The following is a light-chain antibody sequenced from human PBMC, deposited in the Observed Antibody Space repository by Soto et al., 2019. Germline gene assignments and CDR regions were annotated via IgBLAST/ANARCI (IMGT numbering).Light chain of an antibody. J-gene: IGKJ1*01. CDR2: GAS. CDR3: QQYGSSPWT. Sequence: EIVLTQSPGTLSFSPGERATLSCRASQSVSSSYLAWYQQKPGQAPRLLIYGASSRATGIPDRFSGSGSGKDFTLTISRLEPEDFAVYYCQQYGSSPWTFGHGIKVDIX. CDR1: QSVSSSY. V-gene: IGKV3-20*01.